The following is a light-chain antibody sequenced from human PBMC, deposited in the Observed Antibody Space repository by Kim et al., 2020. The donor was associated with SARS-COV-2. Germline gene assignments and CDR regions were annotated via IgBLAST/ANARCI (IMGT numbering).Light chain of an antibody. CDR2: GAS. CDR1: QSVSSSY. CDR3: QQYGSSPPYT. V-gene: IGKV3-20*01. J-gene: IGKJ2*01. Sequence: SPGDRATLTCRASQSVSSSYLAWYKQKPGQAPRLLIYGASSRATGIPDRFSGSGSGTDFTLTISRLEPEDFAVYYCQQYGSSPPYTFGQGTKLEI.